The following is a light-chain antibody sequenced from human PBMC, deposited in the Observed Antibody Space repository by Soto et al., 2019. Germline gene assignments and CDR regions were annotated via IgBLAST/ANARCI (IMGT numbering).Light chain of an antibody. CDR2: EVS. CDR1: SSDVGGYKY. CDR3: SSYTSSSTPHVV. J-gene: IGLJ2*01. V-gene: IGLV2-14*01. Sequence: QSALTQPASVSGSPGQSITISCTGTSSDVGGYKYVSWYQHHPGKAPKLMIYEVSYRPSGVSSRFSGSKSGNTASLTISGLQAEDEADYYCSSYTSSSTPHVVFGGGTKLTVL.